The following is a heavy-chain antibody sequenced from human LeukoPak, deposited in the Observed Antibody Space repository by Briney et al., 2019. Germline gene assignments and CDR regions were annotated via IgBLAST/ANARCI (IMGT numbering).Heavy chain of an antibody. CDR1: GGSIXSXNYY. CDR3: ARIDTVVLPSTMFDY. CDR2: INYSGNT. Sequence: SETLSLTCTVSGGSIXSXNYYWGRIRQPPGXGLXXXXCINYSGNTYYNPSLQSRVTVSVDTSKNQFSLELSSVAAADTALYFCARIDTVVLPSTMFDYWGQGTLVTVSS. J-gene: IGHJ4*02. V-gene: IGHV4-39*01. D-gene: IGHD2-2*01.